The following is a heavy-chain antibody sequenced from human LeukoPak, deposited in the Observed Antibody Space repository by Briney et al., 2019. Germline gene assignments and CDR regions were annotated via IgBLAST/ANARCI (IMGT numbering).Heavy chain of an antibody. D-gene: IGHD2-2*02. J-gene: IGHJ5*02. CDR3: ATLESDCSSTSCYTGGYGNWFDP. CDR2: FDPEDGET. V-gene: IGHV1-24*01. Sequence: ASVKVSCKVSGYTLTELSMHWVRQAPGKGLEWMGGFDPEDGETIYAQKFQGRVTMTEDTSTDTAYMELSSLRSEDTAVYCCATLESDCSSTSCYTGGYGNWFDPWGQGTLITVSS. CDR1: GYTLTELS.